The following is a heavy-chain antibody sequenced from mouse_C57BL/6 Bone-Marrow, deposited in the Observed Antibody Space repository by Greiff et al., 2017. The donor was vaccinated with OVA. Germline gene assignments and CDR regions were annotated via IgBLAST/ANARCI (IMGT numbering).Heavy chain of an antibody. CDR3: AGALVYYDGSRSAY. CDR1: GYTFTSYW. V-gene: IGHV1-50*01. D-gene: IGHD1-1*01. CDR2: IDPSDSYT. Sequence: QVQLQQPGAELVKPGASVKLSCKASGYTFTSYWMQWVKQRPGQGLEWIGEIDPSDSYTTYNQKFKGKATLTVDTSSSTAYMQLSSLTSEDSAVYYCAGALVYYDGSRSAYWGKGTLVTVSA. J-gene: IGHJ3*01.